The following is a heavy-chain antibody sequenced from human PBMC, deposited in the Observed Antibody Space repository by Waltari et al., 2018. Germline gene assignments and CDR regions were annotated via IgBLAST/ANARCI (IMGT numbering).Heavy chain of an antibody. D-gene: IGHD6-13*01. J-gene: IGHJ6*02. Sequence: EVRLVESGGGLVQPGESLRLSCAASGFTFSRFWMHWVRQAPGKGLVWVALEDGDGTSIGDADAVKVRFTIARDNAKNTLYLQMKRLRVEDTAVYYCAKVAPRTYRSPVPGRDYYYGMDVWGQGTTVTVFS. CDR1: GFTFSRFW. V-gene: IGHV3-74*01. CDR2: EDGDGTSI. CDR3: AKVAPRTYRSPVPGRDYYYGMDV.